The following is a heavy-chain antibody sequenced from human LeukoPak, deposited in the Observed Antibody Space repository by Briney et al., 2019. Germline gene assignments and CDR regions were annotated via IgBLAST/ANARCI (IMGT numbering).Heavy chain of an antibody. D-gene: IGHD6-6*01. J-gene: IGHJ4*02. V-gene: IGHV3-7*01. CDR2: IKQDGSEK. Sequence: GGSLRLSCGASGFIFSYYAMHWVRQAPGKGLEWVANIKQDGSEKYYLDSVKGRFTISRDNAKNALYLQMNSLRAEDTAVYYCARDRTRLVYWGQGTLVTVSS. CDR1: GFIFSYYA. CDR3: ARDRTRLVY.